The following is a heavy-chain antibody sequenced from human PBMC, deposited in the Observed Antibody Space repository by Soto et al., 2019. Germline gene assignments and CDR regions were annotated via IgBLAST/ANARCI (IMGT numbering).Heavy chain of an antibody. D-gene: IGHD5-12*01. CDR2: ISSSSSTI. CDR3: ARDRATLVAAFDY. CDR1: GFTFSSYS. J-gene: IGHJ4*02. Sequence: EVQLVESGGGLVQPGGSLRLSCAASGFTFSSYSMNWVRQAPGKGLEWVSYISSSSSTIYYADSVKGRFTISRDNAKNSLYLQMNSPRAEDTAVYYCARDRATLVAAFDYWGQGTLVTVSS. V-gene: IGHV3-48*01.